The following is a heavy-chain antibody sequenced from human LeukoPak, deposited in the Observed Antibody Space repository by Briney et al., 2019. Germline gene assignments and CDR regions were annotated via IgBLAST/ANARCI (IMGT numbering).Heavy chain of an antibody. CDR2: IYYRAST. V-gene: IGHV4-59*01. CDR1: GVSSNNYD. D-gene: IGHD4-17*01. J-gene: IGHJ4*02. Sequence: SQTLSLTFTGSGVSSNNYDWSWIRQPPGKGLEWIGNIYYRASTNYNPSLKRRIRISVNTAKNQFSFNLNSVTAAATAVYYCAGGGDYGDLRYFDYWGQGTLVTVSS. CDR3: AGGGDYGDLRYFDY.